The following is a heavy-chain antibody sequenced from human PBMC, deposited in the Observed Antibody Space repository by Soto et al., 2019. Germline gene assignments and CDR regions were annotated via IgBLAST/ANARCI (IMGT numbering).Heavy chain of an antibody. CDR1: GGSISSGGYY. V-gene: IGHV4-31*03. J-gene: IGHJ4*02. D-gene: IGHD3-10*01. Sequence: SETLSLTCTVSGGSISSGGYYWSWIRQHPGKGLEWIGYIYYSGSTYYNPPLESRVTISVDTSKNQFSLKLSSVTAADTAVYYCARVEWFGDQALDYWGQGTLVTVSS. CDR2: IYYSGST. CDR3: ARVEWFGDQALDY.